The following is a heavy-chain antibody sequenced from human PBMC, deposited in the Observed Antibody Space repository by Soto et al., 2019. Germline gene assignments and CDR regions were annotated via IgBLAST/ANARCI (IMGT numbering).Heavy chain of an antibody. CDR1: GGSISSGDYY. CDR3: ARVATGIQLWQIDY. CDR2: IYYSGST. V-gene: IGHV4-30-4*01. Sequence: PSETLSLTCTVSGGSISSGDYYWSWIRQPPGKGLEWIGYIYYSGSTYYNPSLKSRVTISVDTSKNQFSLKLSSVTAADTAVYYCARVATGIQLWQIDYWGQGTLVTVSS. D-gene: IGHD5-18*01. J-gene: IGHJ4*02.